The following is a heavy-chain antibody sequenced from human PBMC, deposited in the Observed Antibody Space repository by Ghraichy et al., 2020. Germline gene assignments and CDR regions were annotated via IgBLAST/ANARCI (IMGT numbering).Heavy chain of an antibody. CDR3: ARGYYDSSGYFYFDY. V-gene: IGHV4-59*08. CDR1: GGSISSYY. CDR2: FYYSGST. D-gene: IGHD3-22*01. Sequence: SETLSLTCTVSGGSISSYYWSWIRQPPGKGLEWIGYFYYSGSTNYNASLKSRVTISVDTSRNQFSLKLSSVTAADTAVYSCARGYYDSSGYFYFDYWGQGTLVTVSS. J-gene: IGHJ4*02.